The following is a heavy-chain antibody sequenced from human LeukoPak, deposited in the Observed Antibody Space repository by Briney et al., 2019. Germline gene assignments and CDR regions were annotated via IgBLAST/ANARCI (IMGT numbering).Heavy chain of an antibody. V-gene: IGHV4-34*01. D-gene: IGHD3-3*01. CDR1: GGSFTDFY. CDR2: LNHSGRP. J-gene: IGHJ4*02. CDR3: ASSTDYDFIGGL. Sequence: SETLSLTCAVYGGSFTDFYWIWIRQPPGKGLEWIGELNHSGRPSYNSSLKGRVTISLDTSKNQFSLKVTSVTAADTAVYYCASSTDYDFIGGLWAQGTLVTVSS.